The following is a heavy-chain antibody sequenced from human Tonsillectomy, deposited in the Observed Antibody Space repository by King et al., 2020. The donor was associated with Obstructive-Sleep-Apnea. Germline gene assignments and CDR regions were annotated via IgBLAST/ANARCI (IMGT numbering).Heavy chain of an antibody. V-gene: IGHV1-2*02. CDR3: ARGNWYYFDY. Sequence: QLVQSGAEVKKPGASVKVSCKASGYTFTRYYIHWVRQAPGQGLEWMGWVNPNSGGTNYAQKFQGRVTMTRDTSISTAYMQMSRLNSDDTAVYYCARGNWYYFDYWGQGTLVTVSS. J-gene: IGHJ4*02. CDR1: GYTFTRYY. D-gene: IGHD5-24*01. CDR2: VNPNSGGT.